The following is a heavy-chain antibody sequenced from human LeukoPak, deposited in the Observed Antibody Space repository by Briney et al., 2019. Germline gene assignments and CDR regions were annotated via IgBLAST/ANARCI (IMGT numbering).Heavy chain of an antibody. V-gene: IGHV3-7*03. CDR1: GFTFSSYW. J-gene: IGHJ4*02. CDR2: IKQDGSEK. CDR3: AKGIAVAGTFDY. D-gene: IGHD6-19*01. Sequence: GGSLRLSCAASGFTFSSYWMSWVRQAPGKGLEWVANIKQDGSEKYYVDSVKGRFTISRDNSKNTLYLQMNSLRAEDTAVYYCAKGIAVAGTFDYWGQGTLVTVSS.